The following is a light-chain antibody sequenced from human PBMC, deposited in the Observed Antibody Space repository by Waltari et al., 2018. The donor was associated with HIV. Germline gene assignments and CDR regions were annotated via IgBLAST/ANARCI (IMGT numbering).Light chain of an antibody. CDR1: QNINTW. Sequence: DVQLTQSPSTLSASVGDIVTITCRASQNINTWLAWYQQKPGKAPKLLIYKASTLESGVPSRFSGSGSGTEFTLTISSLQPDDFATYYCQQYNNWYTFGQGTKLESK. CDR2: KAS. V-gene: IGKV1-5*03. J-gene: IGKJ2*01. CDR3: QQYNNWYT.